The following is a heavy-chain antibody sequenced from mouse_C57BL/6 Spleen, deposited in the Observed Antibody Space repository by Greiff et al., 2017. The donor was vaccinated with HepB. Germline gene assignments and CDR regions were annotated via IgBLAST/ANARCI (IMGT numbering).Heavy chain of an antibody. CDR1: GYSITSGYF. CDR2: ISYDGSN. V-gene: IGHV3-6*01. D-gene: IGHD2-4*01. CDR3: ALCEYDAGC. J-gene: IGHJ2*01. Sequence: ESGPGLVQPSQSLSLTCSVTGYSITSGYFWNWVRQFPGNKLELMGYISYDGSNNYNQSLKNRISITRDTSKNQFFLKLNSVTTEDTATYYGALCEYDAGCWGQGTTLTGAS.